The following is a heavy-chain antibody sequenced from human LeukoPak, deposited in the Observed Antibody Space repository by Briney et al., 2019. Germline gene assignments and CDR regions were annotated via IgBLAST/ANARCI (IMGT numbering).Heavy chain of an antibody. V-gene: IGHV3-66*01. CDR1: GYTFSSYW. J-gene: IGHJ5*02. CDR3: ARVRIAAAFDP. CDR2: IYSGGST. Sequence: GGSLRLSCAASGYTFSSYWMHWVRQVPGKGLEWVSVIYSGGSTYYADSVKGRFTISRDNSKNTLYLQMNSLRAEDTAVYYCARVRIAAAFDPWGQGTLVTVSS. D-gene: IGHD6-13*01.